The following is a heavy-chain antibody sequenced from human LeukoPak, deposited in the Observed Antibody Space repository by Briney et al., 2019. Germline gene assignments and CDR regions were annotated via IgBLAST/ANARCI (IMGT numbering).Heavy chain of an antibody. CDR3: ARGRRWLQVRAFDI. CDR1: GGTFSSYA. Sequence: SVKVSCKASGGTFSSYAISWVRQAPGQGLEWMGGIIPIFGTTNYAQKFQGGVTITADKSTSTAYMELSSLRSEDTAVYYCARGRRWLQVRAFDIWGQGTMVTVSS. D-gene: IGHD5-24*01. CDR2: IIPIFGTT. V-gene: IGHV1-69*06. J-gene: IGHJ3*02.